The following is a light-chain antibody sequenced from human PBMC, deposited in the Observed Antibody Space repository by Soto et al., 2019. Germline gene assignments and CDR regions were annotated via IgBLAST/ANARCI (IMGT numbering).Light chain of an antibody. Sequence: QSALTQPACVSGCPGQSITISCTGTSNDVGSYNLVSWYQQHPGKAPKLMIYEGSKRPSGVSNRFSGSKSGNTASLTISGLQAEDEADYFCCSYAGSSSFYVFGTGTKVTVL. CDR3: CSYAGSSSFYV. CDR1: SNDVGSYNL. CDR2: EGS. V-gene: IGLV2-23*01. J-gene: IGLJ1*01.